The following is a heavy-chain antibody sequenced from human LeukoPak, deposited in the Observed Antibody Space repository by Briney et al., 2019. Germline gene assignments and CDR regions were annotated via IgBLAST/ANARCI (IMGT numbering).Heavy chain of an antibody. V-gene: IGHV1-69*01. J-gene: IGHJ5*02. D-gene: IGHD3-10*01. CDR2: IIPIFGTA. CDR3: ARGHMVRGVIMSWFDL. CDR1: GGTFSSYA. Sequence: ASVKVSCKASGGTFSSYAISWVRQAPGQGLEWMGGIIPIFGTANYAQKFQGRVTITADESTSTAYMELSSLRSEDTAVYYCARGHMVRGVIMSWFDLWGQGTLVTVSS.